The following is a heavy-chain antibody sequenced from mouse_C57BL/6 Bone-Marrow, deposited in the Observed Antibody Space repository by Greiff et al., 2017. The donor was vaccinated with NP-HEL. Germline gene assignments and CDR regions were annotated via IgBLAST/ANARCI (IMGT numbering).Heavy chain of an antibody. D-gene: IGHD2-1*01. J-gene: IGHJ3*01. CDR2: INPGRGDT. CDR1: GYAFTNYL. V-gene: IGHV1-54*01. Sequence: LQESGAELVRPGTSVKVSCKASGYAFTNYLIEWVKQRPGQGLEWIGVINPGRGDTNYNEKFKGKATLTADKSSSTAYMQLSSLTSDDSAVYSWACDSVYYGLASFAYWGQVTLVTVSA. CDR3: ACDSVYYGLASFAY.